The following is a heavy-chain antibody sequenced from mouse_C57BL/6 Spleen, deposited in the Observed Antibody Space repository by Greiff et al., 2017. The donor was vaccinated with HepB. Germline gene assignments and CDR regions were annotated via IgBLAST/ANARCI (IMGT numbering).Heavy chain of an antibody. J-gene: IGHJ4*01. Sequence: EVQLQESGPGLVKPSQSLSLTCSVTGYSITSGYYWNWIRQFPGNKLEWMGYISYDGSNNYNPSLKNRISITRDTSKNQFFLKLNSVTTEDTATYYCARDEDYYGNYGAMDYWGQGTSVTVSS. CDR2: ISYDGSN. D-gene: IGHD2-1*01. V-gene: IGHV3-6*01. CDR3: ARDEDYYGNYGAMDY. CDR1: GYSITSGYY.